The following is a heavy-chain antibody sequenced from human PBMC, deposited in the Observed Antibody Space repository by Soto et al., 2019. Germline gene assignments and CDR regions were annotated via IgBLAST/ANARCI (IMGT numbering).Heavy chain of an antibody. Sequence: VKVSCKASGGTFSSYAISWVRQAPGQGLEWMGGIIPIFGTANYAQKFQGRVTITADESTSTAYMELSSLRSEDTAVYYCARENVLRFLEWLFHWFDPWGQGTLVTVS. CDR2: IIPIFGTA. J-gene: IGHJ5*02. CDR3: ARENVLRFLEWLFHWFDP. V-gene: IGHV1-69*01. CDR1: GGTFSSYA. D-gene: IGHD3-3*01.